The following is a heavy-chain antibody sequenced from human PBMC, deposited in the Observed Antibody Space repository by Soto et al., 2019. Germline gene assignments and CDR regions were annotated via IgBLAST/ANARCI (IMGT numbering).Heavy chain of an antibody. CDR3: ARMRHDFWSGPRPYGMDV. J-gene: IGHJ6*02. V-gene: IGHV2-26*01. D-gene: IGHD3-3*01. Sequence: GSGPTLVNPTETLTLTGAVSGFSLSNARMGVSWIRQPPGKALEWLAHIFSNDEKSYSTSLKSRLTISKDTSKSQVVLTMTNMDPVDTATYYCARMRHDFWSGPRPYGMDVWGQGTTVTVSS. CDR2: IFSNDEK. CDR1: GFSLSNARMG.